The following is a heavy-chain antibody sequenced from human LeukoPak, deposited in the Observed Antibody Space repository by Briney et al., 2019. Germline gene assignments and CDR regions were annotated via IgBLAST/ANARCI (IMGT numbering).Heavy chain of an antibody. CDR3: ASSPPPLHGDYGSWFDP. Sequence: GGSLRLSCAASGFTVSSNYMSWVRQAPGKGLEWVSVIYSGGSTYYADSVKGRFTISRDNSKNTLHLQMNSLRAEDTAVYYCASSPPPLHGDYGSWFDPWGQGTLVTVSS. CDR2: IYSGGST. CDR1: GFTVSSNY. J-gene: IGHJ5*02. V-gene: IGHV3-66*02. D-gene: IGHD4-17*01.